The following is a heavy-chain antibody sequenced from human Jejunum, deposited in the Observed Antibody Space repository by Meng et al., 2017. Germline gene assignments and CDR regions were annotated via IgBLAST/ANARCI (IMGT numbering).Heavy chain of an antibody. V-gene: IGHV3-53*01. J-gene: IGHJ4*02. Sequence: EVQLVEAGGGLIRPGGSLRLSCAASGFAVSTNYMSWVRQAPGKGLEWVSVIYSGGNTYYADSVKGRFTISRDGSKNTLYLQMNSLRAEDTAVYYCARDWVAVADWGQGTLVTVSS. CDR3: ARDWVAVAD. CDR2: IYSGGNT. CDR1: GFAVSTNY. D-gene: IGHD6-19*01.